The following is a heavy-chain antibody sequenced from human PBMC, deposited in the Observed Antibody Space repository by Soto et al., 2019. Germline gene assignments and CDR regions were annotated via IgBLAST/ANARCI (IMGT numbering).Heavy chain of an antibody. V-gene: IGHV1-69*13. CDR1: GGTFSSYA. CDR2: IIPIFGTA. CDR3: ARDLITMVRGVIISYNWFDP. J-gene: IGHJ5*02. Sequence: ALVKVSCKASGGTFSSYAISWVRQAPGQGLEWMGGIIPIFGTANYAQKFQGRVTITADESTSTAYMELSSLRSEDTAVYYCARDLITMVRGVIISYNWFDPWGQGTLVTVSS. D-gene: IGHD3-10*01.